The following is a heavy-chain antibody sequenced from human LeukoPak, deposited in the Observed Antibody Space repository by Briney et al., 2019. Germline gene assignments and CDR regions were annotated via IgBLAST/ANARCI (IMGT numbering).Heavy chain of an antibody. D-gene: IGHD3-3*01. CDR2: TSDRGDYT. Sequence: SGGSLRLSCAASGFTFSSYSMSWVRQAPGKGLEWVSGTSDRGDYTYYADSVKGRFTISRDNSKNTLYLQMNSLRAEDTAVYYCAKGIRVVTHWGQGTLVTVSS. CDR1: GFTFSSYS. CDR3: AKGIRVVTH. J-gene: IGHJ4*02. V-gene: IGHV3-23*01.